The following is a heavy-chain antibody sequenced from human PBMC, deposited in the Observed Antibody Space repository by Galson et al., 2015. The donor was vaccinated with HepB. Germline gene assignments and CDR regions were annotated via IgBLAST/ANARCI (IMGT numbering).Heavy chain of an antibody. D-gene: IGHD6-13*01. J-gene: IGHJ4*02. Sequence: SVKVSCKASGGTFSSYTISWVRQAPGQGLEWMGRIIPILGIANYAQKFQGRVTITADKSTSTAYVELSSLRSEDTAVYYCARGLRTLTIAAAGHPFDYWGQGTLVTVSS. CDR1: GGTFSSYT. CDR3: ARGLRTLTIAAAGHPFDY. V-gene: IGHV1-69*02. CDR2: IIPILGIA.